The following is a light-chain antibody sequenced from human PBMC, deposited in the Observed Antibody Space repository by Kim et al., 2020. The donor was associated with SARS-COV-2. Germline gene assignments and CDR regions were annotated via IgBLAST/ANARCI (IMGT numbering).Light chain of an antibody. V-gene: IGKV1-33*01. CDR2: DAS. Sequence: SASVGDRVTITCQTSQDISNYLNWYQQKPGKAPKLLIDDASNLETGVPSRFSGSGSGTDFTFTISSLQPEDIATYYCQQYDNLVYSFGQGTKLEI. CDR1: QDISNY. CDR3: QQYDNLVYS. J-gene: IGKJ2*03.